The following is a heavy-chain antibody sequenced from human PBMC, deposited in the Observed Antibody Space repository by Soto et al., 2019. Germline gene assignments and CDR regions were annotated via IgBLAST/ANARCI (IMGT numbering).Heavy chain of an antibody. V-gene: IGHV4-31*03. CDR2: IYYSGST. J-gene: IGHJ5*02. D-gene: IGHD6-13*01. Sequence: QVQLQESGPGLVKPSQTLSLTCTVSGGSISSGGYYWSWIRQHPGKGLEWIGYIYYSGSTYYNPSLTLRVSFSVDTSKSQYSLKLSSVTAVHTAVYPCARDHTPGIPATWGQGTLVTVSS. CDR1: GGSISSGGYY. CDR3: ARDHTPGIPAT.